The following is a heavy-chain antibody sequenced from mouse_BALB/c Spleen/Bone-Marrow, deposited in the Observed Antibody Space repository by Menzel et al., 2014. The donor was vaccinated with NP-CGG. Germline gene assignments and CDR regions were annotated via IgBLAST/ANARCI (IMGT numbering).Heavy chain of an antibody. J-gene: IGHJ3*01. V-gene: IGHV14-3*02. CDR3: ARRAARATGFAY. D-gene: IGHD3-1*01. CDR2: IDPANGNT. Sequence: VHVKQSGAELVKPGASVKLSCTASGFNIKDTYMHWVKQRPEQGLEWIGRIDPANGNTKYDPKFQGKATITADTSSNTAYLQLSSLTSEDTAVYYCARRAARATGFAYWGRGTLVTVSA. CDR1: GFNIKDTY.